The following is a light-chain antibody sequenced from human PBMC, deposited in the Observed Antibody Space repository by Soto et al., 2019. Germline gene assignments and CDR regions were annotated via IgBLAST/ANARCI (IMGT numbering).Light chain of an antibody. V-gene: IGKV1-9*01. CDR2: AAS. CDR1: QGISSY. J-gene: IGKJ3*01. Sequence: DIQLTQSPSFLSASVGDRVTITCRASQGISSYLAWYQQKPGKAPKLLIYAASTLQSGVPSRFSGSGSWTEFTPTISSLQPEDFATYYCQQLNSYPLTFGPGNKVDIK. CDR3: QQLNSYPLT.